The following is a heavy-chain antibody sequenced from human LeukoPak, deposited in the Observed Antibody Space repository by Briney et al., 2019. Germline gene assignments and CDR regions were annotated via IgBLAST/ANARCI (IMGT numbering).Heavy chain of an antibody. J-gene: IGHJ4*02. CDR2: ISGNGSST. V-gene: IGHV3-23*01. D-gene: IGHD3-22*01. CDR1: GFTFSSYA. CDR3: AKDPVYYDSSGYDY. Sequence: PGGSLRLSCAASGFTFSSYAMSWVRQAPGKGLEWVSAISGNGSSTYYADSVKGRFTISRDNSKNTLYLQMNSLRAEDTAVYYCAKDPVYYDSSGYDYGGQGTLVTVS.